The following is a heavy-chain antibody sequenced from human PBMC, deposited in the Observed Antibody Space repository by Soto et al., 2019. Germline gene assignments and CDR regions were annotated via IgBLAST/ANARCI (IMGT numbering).Heavy chain of an antibody. Sequence: PGGSLRLSCAASGFTFSSYGMHWVRQAPGKGLEWVAVIWYDGSNKYYADSVKGRFTISRDNSKNTLYLQMNSLRAEDTAVYYCARGPRLGELYYYYYGMDVWGQGTTVTVSS. CDR2: IWYDGSNK. D-gene: IGHD3-10*01. V-gene: IGHV3-33*01. CDR3: ARGPRLGELYYYYYGMDV. CDR1: GFTFSSYG. J-gene: IGHJ6*02.